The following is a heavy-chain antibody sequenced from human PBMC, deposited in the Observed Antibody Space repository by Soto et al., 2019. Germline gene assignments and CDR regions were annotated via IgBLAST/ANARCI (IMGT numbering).Heavy chain of an antibody. D-gene: IGHD6-19*01. CDR2: IYWNDEK. CDR1: GFSLSTTAVG. CDR3: GHWGYSTGWSDD. V-gene: IGHV2-5*01. Sequence: QITLKESGPTLVKPTQTLTLTCTVSGFSLSTTAVGVGWVRQPPGKSLEWLGLIYWNDEKRYSPSLKTRLTITKDASKNQVILTMINMDPVDTATYYCGHWGYSTGWSDDWGQGSPVTVSS. J-gene: IGHJ4*02.